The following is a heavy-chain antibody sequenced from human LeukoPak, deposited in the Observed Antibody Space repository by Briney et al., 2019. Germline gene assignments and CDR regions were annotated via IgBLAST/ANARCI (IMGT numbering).Heavy chain of an antibody. V-gene: IGHV1-3*01. CDR1: GYTFTSYA. CDR3: ARSGASNTLDY. J-gene: IGHJ4*02. CDR2: INAGNGNT. D-gene: IGHD1/OR15-1a*01. Sequence: ASVKVSCKASGYTFTSYAMHWVRQAPGQRLEWMGWINAGNGNTKYSQKFQGRVTITRDTSASTAYMELRSPRSDDTAVYYCARSGASNTLDYWGQGTLVTVSS.